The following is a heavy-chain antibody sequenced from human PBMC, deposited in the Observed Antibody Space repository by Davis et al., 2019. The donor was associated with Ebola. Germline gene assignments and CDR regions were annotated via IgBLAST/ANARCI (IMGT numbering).Heavy chain of an antibody. Sequence: GESLKISCAASGFTFSSYSMNWVRQAPGKGLEWVSSISSSSSYIYYADSVKGRFTISRDNAKNSLYLQMNSLRAEDTAVYYCARHSSATYNNYFDPWGPGTLVTVSS. CDR2: ISSSSSYI. V-gene: IGHV3-21*01. D-gene: IGHD2-2*01. CDR3: ARHSSATYNNYFDP. CDR1: GFTFSSYS. J-gene: IGHJ5*02.